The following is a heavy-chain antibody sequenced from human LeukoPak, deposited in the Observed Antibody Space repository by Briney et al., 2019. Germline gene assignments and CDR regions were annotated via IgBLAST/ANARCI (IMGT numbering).Heavy chain of an antibody. V-gene: IGHV5-51*01. D-gene: IGHD1-26*01. CDR1: GYSFTSYW. Sequence: GESLKISCKGSGYSFTSYWIGWVRQTPGKGLEWMGIIYPGDSDTRYSPSFQGHVTISADKSISTAYLQWSSLKASDTAMYYCARNSWYSGSYSHSINWFDPWGQGTPVTVSS. CDR3: ARNSWYSGSYSHSINWFDP. CDR2: IYPGDSDT. J-gene: IGHJ5*02.